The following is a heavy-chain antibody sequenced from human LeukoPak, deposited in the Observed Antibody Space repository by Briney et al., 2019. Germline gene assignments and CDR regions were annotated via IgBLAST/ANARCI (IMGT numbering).Heavy chain of an antibody. CDR1: GYTFTSYG. D-gene: IGHD3-16*02. J-gene: IGHJ4*02. V-gene: IGHV1-18*01. CDR3: ARDGLRLGELSPTPDY. CDR2: ISAYNGNT. Sequence: ASVKVSCKASGYTFTSYGISWVRQAPGQGLEWMGWISAYNGNTNYAQKLQGRVTMTTDTSTSTAYMELRSLRSDDTAVYYCARDGLRLGELSPTPDYRGQGTLVTVSS.